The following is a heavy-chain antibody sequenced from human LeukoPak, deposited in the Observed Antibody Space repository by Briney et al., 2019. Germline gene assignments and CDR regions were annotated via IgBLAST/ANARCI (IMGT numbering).Heavy chain of an antibody. CDR2: INPSGGST. V-gene: IGHV1-46*01. J-gene: IGHJ4*02. CDR1: GYRFTSYF. CDR3: ARDSFPRGYSYGYSQLEPHLLDY. Sequence: GASVKVSCKSSGYRFTSYFMHWVRQAPGQGLEWMGIINPSGGSTSNAQKFQGRVTMTRDTSTSTVYMELSSLRSEDTAVYYCARDSFPRGYSYGYSQLEPHLLDYWGQGTLVTVSS. D-gene: IGHD5-18*01.